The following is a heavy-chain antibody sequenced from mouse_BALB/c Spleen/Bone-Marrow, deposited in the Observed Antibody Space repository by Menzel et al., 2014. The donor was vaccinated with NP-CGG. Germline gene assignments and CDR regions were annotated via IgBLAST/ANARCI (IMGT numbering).Heavy chain of an antibody. CDR2: IYPSDSYT. V-gene: IGHV1-69*02. D-gene: IGHD1-1*01. Sequence: VQLQQSGAELVRPGASVKLSCRASGYTFTSYWINWVKQRPGQGLEWIGNIYPSDSYTNYNQRFKDKATLTVDKSSSTAYMQLSIPTSEDSAVYYWTRYGNSHYYAMDYWGQGTSVTVSS. CDR3: TRYGNSHYYAMDY. CDR1: GYTFTSYW. J-gene: IGHJ4*01.